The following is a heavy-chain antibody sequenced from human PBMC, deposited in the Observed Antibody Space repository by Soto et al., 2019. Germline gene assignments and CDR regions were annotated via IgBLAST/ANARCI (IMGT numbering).Heavy chain of an antibody. Sequence: PSETLSLTCTVSGGSISSGGYYWSWIRQHPGKGLEWIGYIYYSGSTYYNPSLKSRVTISVDTSKNQFSLKLSSVTAADTAVYYCARDRRFDWLPNNWFDPWGQGTLVTVSS. CDR2: IYYSGST. CDR1: GGSISSGGYY. D-gene: IGHD3-9*01. CDR3: ARDRRFDWLPNNWFDP. J-gene: IGHJ5*02. V-gene: IGHV4-31*03.